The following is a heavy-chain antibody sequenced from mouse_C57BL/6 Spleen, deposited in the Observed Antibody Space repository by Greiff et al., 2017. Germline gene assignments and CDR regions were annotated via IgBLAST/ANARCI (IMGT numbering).Heavy chain of an antibody. J-gene: IGHJ3*01. CDR2: ISYDGSN. CDR3: ARDRDYYALLAY. CDR1: GYSITSGYY. V-gene: IGHV3-6*01. D-gene: IGHD1-1*01. Sequence: VQLQQSGPGLVKPSQSLSLTCSVTGYSITSGYYWNWIRQFPGNKLEWMGYISYDGSNNYNPSLKNRISITRDTSKNQFFLKLNSVTTEDTATYYCARDRDYYALLAYWGQGTLVTVSA.